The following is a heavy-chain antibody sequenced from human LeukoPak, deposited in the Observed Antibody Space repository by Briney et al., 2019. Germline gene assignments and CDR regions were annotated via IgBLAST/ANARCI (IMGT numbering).Heavy chain of an antibody. J-gene: IGHJ3*02. CDR2: IYTGANT. Sequence: PSETLSLTCTVSGGSIRGHYWNWIRQPLGKGLEWIGYIYTGANTNYNPSLKSRVTISVDTSKSQFSLKLSSVTAADTAMYYCASWGDAFDIWGQGTMVTVSS. CDR1: GGSIRGHY. D-gene: IGHD3-16*01. V-gene: IGHV4-4*09. CDR3: ASWGDAFDI.